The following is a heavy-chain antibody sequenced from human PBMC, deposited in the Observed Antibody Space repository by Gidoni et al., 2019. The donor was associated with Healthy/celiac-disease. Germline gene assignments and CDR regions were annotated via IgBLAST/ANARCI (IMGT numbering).Heavy chain of an antibody. Sequence: QVQLVQSGAEVKKPGASVKVSCTAPGYTFTSYAMHWVRQAPGQRLEWMGWINAGNGNTKYSQKFQGRVTITRDPSASTAYMELSSLRSEDTAVYSCARAVEIGYCSGGSCYSYYFDYWGQGTLVTVSS. D-gene: IGHD2-15*01. V-gene: IGHV1-3*01. CDR1: GYTFTSYA. J-gene: IGHJ4*02. CDR3: ARAVEIGYCSGGSCYSYYFDY. CDR2: INAGNGNT.